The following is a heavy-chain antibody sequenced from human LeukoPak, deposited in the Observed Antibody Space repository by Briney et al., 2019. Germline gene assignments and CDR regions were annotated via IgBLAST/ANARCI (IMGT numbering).Heavy chain of an antibody. V-gene: IGHV3-11*01. CDR2: ISSSGSTI. J-gene: IGHJ4*02. D-gene: IGHD2-21*02. CDR1: GFTFSDYY. Sequence: GGSLRLSCAASGFTFSDYYMSWIRQAPGKGLEWVSYISSSGSTIYYADSVKGRFTISRDNAKNSLYLQMNGLRAEDTAVYYCARAEYCGGDCYYRGDQTAFDYWGQGTLVTVSS. CDR3: ARAEYCGGDCYYRGDQTAFDY.